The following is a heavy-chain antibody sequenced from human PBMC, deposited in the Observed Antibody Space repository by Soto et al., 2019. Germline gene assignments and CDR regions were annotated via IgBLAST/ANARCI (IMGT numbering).Heavy chain of an antibody. J-gene: IGHJ3*02. Sequence: LRLSCAASGFTFSSYWMHWVRQAPGKGLVWVSRINSDGSSTSYADSVKGRFTISRDNAKNTPYLQMNSLRAEDTAVYYCARKEYYYDSSGYYHDAFDIWGRGTMVTVSS. V-gene: IGHV3-74*01. CDR3: ARKEYYYDSSGYYHDAFDI. CDR1: GFTFSSYW. CDR2: INSDGSST. D-gene: IGHD3-22*01.